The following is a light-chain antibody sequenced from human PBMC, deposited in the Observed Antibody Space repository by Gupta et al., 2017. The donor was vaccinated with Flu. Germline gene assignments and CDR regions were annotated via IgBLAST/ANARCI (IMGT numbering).Light chain of an antibody. J-gene: IGLJ1*01. CDR2: EVY. CDR3: IAYTSRTSFV. Sequence: QSALTQPASVSGSPGQSITIPCTGTSSDLNDYNSVSWYQRHPGKAHQRIIFEVYNRSSGVSNRFSGSKSGNTAALTISGRQAEDEATYYCIAYTSRTSFVFGTGTEVSVL. CDR1: SSDLNDYNS. V-gene: IGLV2-14*01.